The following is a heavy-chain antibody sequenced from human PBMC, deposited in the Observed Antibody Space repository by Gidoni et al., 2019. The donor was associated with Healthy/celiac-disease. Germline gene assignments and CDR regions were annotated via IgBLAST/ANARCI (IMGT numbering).Heavy chain of an antibody. Sequence: EVQLVESGGGFVQPGGSLRLSCSASGFTFSSYWMHWVRQAPGKGLVWVSSINSDGSSTSYADSVKGRFTISRDNAKNTLYLQMNSLRAEDTAVYYCARGTLPSSSSDYWGQGTLVTVSS. J-gene: IGHJ4*02. CDR1: GFTFSSYW. D-gene: IGHD6-13*01. V-gene: IGHV3-74*01. CDR3: ARGTLPSSSSDY. CDR2: INSDGSST.